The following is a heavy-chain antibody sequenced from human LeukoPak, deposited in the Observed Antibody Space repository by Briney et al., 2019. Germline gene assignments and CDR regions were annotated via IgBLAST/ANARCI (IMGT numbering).Heavy chain of an antibody. CDR1: GVTLSNYA. Sequence: GGSLRLSCVASGVTLSNYAMSWARQAPGKGLEWVSGISSSGSGGNTYYADSVKGRFTISRDSSRNTLFLHMNTLRAEDTAVYYCARSSYSSSSSVWGQGTMVTVSS. J-gene: IGHJ3*01. V-gene: IGHV3-23*01. CDR2: ISSSGSGGNT. D-gene: IGHD6-6*01. CDR3: ARSSYSSSSSV.